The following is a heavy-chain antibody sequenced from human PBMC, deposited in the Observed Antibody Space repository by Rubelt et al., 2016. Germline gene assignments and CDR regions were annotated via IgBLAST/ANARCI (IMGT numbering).Heavy chain of an antibody. CDR1: GFSLTTSGVG. J-gene: IGHJ3*01. CDR2: TYWNDDK. CDR3: AHKPDTKGTFDV. Sequence: QITLKESGPTLLKPTQTLTLTCTFSGFSLTTSGVGVGWIRQPPGKALEWLALTYWNDDKGYSPSLKNRLTITKDTSKNQVVLTMTNMVPVDTATYFCAHKPDTKGTFDVWGQGTMVTVSS. V-gene: IGHV2-5*01. D-gene: IGHD2-8*01.